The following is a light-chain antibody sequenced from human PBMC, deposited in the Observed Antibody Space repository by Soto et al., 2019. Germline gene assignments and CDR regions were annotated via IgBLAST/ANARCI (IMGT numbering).Light chain of an antibody. CDR1: QNVANY. J-gene: IGKJ5*01. V-gene: IGKV3-20*01. Sequence: IVLTQFPANLSLSPGERATLSCRASQNVANYLAWYQQKHGQAPRLLMYGATSRATGIPDRFSGTVSGTDGTITISRLETEDGSVYYCQQYGSSPYTFGLGTRLEIK. CDR3: QQYGSSPYT. CDR2: GAT.